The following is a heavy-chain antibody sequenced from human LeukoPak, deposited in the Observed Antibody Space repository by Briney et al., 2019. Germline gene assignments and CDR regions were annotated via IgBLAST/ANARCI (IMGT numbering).Heavy chain of an antibody. Sequence: SVKVSCKASGGTFSSYAISWVRQAPGQGLEWMGRIIPIFGIANCAQKFQGRVTITADKSTSTAYMELSSLRSEDTAVYYCARDDCSSTSCYLNWYFDLWGRGTLVTVSS. CDR2: IIPIFGIA. D-gene: IGHD2-2*01. J-gene: IGHJ2*01. V-gene: IGHV1-69*04. CDR3: ARDDCSSTSCYLNWYFDL. CDR1: GGTFSSYA.